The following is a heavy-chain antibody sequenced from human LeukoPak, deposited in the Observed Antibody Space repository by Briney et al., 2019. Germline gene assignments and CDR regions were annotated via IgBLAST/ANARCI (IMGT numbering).Heavy chain of an antibody. V-gene: IGHV3-11*04. CDR1: GFTFSDYY. CDR3: ARASRYGLNWFDP. D-gene: IGHD3-10*01. CDR2: ISNSGSTI. J-gene: IGHJ5*02. Sequence: GGSLRLSCAASGFTFSDYYMSWIRQAPGKGLEWVSYISNSGSTIYYADSVKGRFTISRDNAKNSLYLQMNSLRAEDTAVYYCARASRYGLNWFDPWGQGTLVTVSS.